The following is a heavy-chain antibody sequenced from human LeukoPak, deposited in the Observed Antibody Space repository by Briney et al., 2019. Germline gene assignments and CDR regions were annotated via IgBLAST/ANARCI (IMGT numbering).Heavy chain of an antibody. CDR1: GGSISSSSYY. CDR3: ARHESSGYCFDY. V-gene: IGHV4-39*01. Sequence: PSETLSLTCTVSGGSISSSSYYWGWIRQPPGKGLEWIGSIYYSGSTYYNPSLKSRVTISVDTSKNQFSLKLSSVTAADTAVYYCARHESSGYCFDYWGQGTLVTVSS. CDR2: IYYSGST. J-gene: IGHJ4*02. D-gene: IGHD3-22*01.